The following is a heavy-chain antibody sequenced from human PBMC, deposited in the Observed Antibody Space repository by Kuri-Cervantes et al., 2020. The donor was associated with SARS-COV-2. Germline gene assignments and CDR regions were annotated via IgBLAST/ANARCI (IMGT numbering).Heavy chain of an antibody. V-gene: IGHV4-34*01. Sequence: ESLKISCAVYGGSFSGYYWSWIRQPPGKGLEWIGEINHSGSTNYNPSLKSRVTISVDTSKNQFSLKLSSVTAADTAVYYCARLRRRAGNPNYYYGMDVWGQGTTVTVSS. CDR1: GGSFSGYY. D-gene: IGHD6-19*01. CDR3: ARLRRRAGNPNYYYGMDV. CDR2: INHSGST. J-gene: IGHJ6*02.